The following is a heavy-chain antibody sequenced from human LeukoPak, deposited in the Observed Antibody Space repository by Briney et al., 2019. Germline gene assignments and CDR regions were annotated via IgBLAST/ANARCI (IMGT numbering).Heavy chain of an antibody. CDR1: GFTYTKHA. D-gene: IGHD1-1*01. J-gene: IGHJ4*02. CDR3: AKSPWNGKFRAYFDY. CDR2: IRHDGSYK. V-gene: IGHV3-30*02. Sequence: GGSLRLSCAASGFTYTKHAMHWVRQAPGKGLEWVAFIRHDGSYKDYADSVKGRFTISRDNSKNTLYLQMNSLRAEDTAVYYCAKSPWNGKFRAYFDYWGQGTLVTVSS.